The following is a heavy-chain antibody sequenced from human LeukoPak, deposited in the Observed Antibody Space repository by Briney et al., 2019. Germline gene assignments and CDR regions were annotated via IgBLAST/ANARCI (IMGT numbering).Heavy chain of an antibody. V-gene: IGHV3-30*03. CDR1: GFTFSSYG. CDR3: ARDRWDSDRGLSLGYYFDY. CDR2: ISYDGSNK. D-gene: IGHD1-14*01. Sequence: PGGSLRLSCAASGFTFSSYGMHWVRQAPGKGLKWVAVISYDGSNKYYADSVKGRFTISRDNSKNTLYLQMNSLRAEDTAVYYCARDRWDSDRGLSLGYYFDYWGQGTLVTVSS. J-gene: IGHJ4*02.